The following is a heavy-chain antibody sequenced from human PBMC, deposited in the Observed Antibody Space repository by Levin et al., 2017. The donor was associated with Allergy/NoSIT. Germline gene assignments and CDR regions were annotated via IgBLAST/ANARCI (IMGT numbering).Heavy chain of an antibody. CDR2: INSDGSST. Sequence: GESLKISCAASGFTFSSYWMHWVRQAPGKGLVWVSRINSDGSSTSYADSVKGRFTISRDNAKNTLYLQMNSLRAEDTAVYYCARARYSGSPPGGYWGQGTLVTVSS. V-gene: IGHV3-74*01. J-gene: IGHJ4*02. CDR3: ARARYSGSPPGGY. D-gene: IGHD1-26*01. CDR1: GFTFSSYW.